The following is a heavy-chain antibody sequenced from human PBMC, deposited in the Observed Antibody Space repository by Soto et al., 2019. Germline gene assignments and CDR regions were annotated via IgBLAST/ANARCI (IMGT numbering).Heavy chain of an antibody. J-gene: IGHJ4*02. Sequence: ASVKVSCKASGGTFSSYTISWVRQAPGQGLEWMGRIIPILGIANYAQKFQGRVTITADKSTSTAYMELSSLRSEDTAVYYCARVGQTGYSYGSLDYWGQGTLVTSPQ. CDR2: IIPILGIA. CDR1: GGTFSSYT. CDR3: ARVGQTGYSYGSLDY. D-gene: IGHD5-18*01. V-gene: IGHV1-69*02.